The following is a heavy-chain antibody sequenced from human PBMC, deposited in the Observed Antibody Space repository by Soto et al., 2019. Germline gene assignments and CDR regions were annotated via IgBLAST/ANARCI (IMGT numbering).Heavy chain of an antibody. CDR1: GYTFSSYG. Sequence: QVQLVQSGAEVKKPGASVKVSCKASGYTFSSYGISWVRQAPGQGLEWMGWISAYNGNTNYAQKLQGRVTMTTDTSTSNAYMEVRSLRSDDTAVYDCARSIAAAVDLDYWGQGTLVTVSS. D-gene: IGHD6-13*01. V-gene: IGHV1-18*01. CDR2: ISAYNGNT. J-gene: IGHJ4*02. CDR3: ARSIAAAVDLDY.